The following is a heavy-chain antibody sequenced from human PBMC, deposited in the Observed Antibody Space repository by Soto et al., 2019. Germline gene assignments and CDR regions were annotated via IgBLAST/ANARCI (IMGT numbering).Heavy chain of an antibody. CDR2: IYPGDSDT. D-gene: IGHD6-13*01. Sequence: RGESLKISCKGSGYSFTSYWIGWVRQMPGKGLELMGIIYPGDSDTRYSPSFQGQVTISADKSISTAYLQWSSLKASDTAMYYCARTAAAGKYYYGMDVWGQGTTVTVSS. CDR3: ARTAAAGKYYYGMDV. J-gene: IGHJ6*02. CDR1: GYSFTSYW. V-gene: IGHV5-51*01.